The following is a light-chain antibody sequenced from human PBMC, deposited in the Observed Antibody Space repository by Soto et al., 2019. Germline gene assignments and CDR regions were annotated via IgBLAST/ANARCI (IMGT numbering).Light chain of an antibody. CDR2: DVY. V-gene: IGKV3-11*01. J-gene: IGKJ3*01. CDR1: ETVNSY. CDR3: QHRSSWPFT. Sequence: EIVLTQSPATLSLSPGERATLSCRASETVNSYLGWYQQKPGQAPRLLIYDVYKRATGIPARFSGSGSGTDFTLASSSLEPDDFAVYYCQHRSSWPFTFGPGTKVEIK.